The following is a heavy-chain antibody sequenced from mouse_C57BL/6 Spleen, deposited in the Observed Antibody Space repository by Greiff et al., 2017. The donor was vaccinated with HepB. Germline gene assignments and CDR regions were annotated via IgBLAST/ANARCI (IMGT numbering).Heavy chain of an antibody. V-gene: IGHV1-7*01. J-gene: IGHJ4*01. CDR1: GYTFTSYW. CDR3: ARRGYGSSYGYYAMDY. D-gene: IGHD1-1*01. Sequence: QVHVKQSGAELAKPGASVKLSCKASGYTFTSYWMHWVKQRPGQGLEWIGYINPSSGYTKYNQKFKDKATLTADKSSSTAYMQLSSLTYEDSAVYYCARRGYGSSYGYYAMDYWGQGTSVTVSS. CDR2: INPSSGYT.